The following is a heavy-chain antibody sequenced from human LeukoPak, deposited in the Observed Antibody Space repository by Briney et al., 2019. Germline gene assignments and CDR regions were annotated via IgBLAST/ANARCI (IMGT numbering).Heavy chain of an antibody. CDR1: GFTFSSYG. CDR3: AKVGPLTDDWYFDL. Sequence: PGGSLRLSCAASGFTFSSYGMHWVRQAPGKGLEWVAVISYDGSNKYYADSVKGRFTISRDNSKNTLYLQMKNLGAEDTAVYYCAKVGPLTDDWYFDLWGRGTLVTVSS. CDR2: ISYDGSNK. V-gene: IGHV3-30*18. J-gene: IGHJ2*01.